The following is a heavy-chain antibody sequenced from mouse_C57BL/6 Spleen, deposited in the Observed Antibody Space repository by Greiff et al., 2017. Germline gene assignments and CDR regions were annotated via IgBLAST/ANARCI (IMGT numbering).Heavy chain of an antibody. Sequence: QVQLKESGPGLVAPSQSLSITCTVSGFSLTSYAISWVRQPPGKGLEWLGVIWPGGGTNYNSALKSRLSISKDNSKSQVFLKMNSLQTDDTARYYCAFTTDYYAMDYWGQGTSVTVSS. D-gene: IGHD1-1*01. J-gene: IGHJ4*01. CDR2: IWPGGGT. CDR3: AFTTDYYAMDY. V-gene: IGHV2-9-1*01. CDR1: GFSLTSYA.